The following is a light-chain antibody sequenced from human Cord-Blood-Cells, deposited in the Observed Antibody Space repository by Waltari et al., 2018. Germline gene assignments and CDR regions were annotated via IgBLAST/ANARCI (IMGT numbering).Light chain of an antibody. J-gene: IGLJ3*02. CDR3: SSYTSSSTWV. CDR2: EVS. V-gene: IGLV2-14*01. Sequence: QSALTPPASVSGSPGQSLTLSCTGTSRDVGGYNYVSWYQQHPGKAPKLIIYEVSNRPSGVSNRFSGSKSDNTASLTISGLQAEDEADYYCSSYTSSSTWVFGGGTKLTVL. CDR1: SRDVGGYNY.